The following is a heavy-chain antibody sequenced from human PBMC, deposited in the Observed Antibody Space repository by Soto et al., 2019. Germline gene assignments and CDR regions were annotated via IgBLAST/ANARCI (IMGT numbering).Heavy chain of an antibody. V-gene: IGHV1-46*01. J-gene: IGHJ4*02. CDR3: ARDQGSGWYGLDY. CDR2: INPSGGST. CDR1: GYTFTSYY. Sequence: ASVKFSCKASGYTFTSYYMHWLRQAPGQGLEWMGIINPSGGSTIYAQKFQGRVTMTRDTSTSTVYMELSSLRSEDTAVYYCARDQGSGWYGLDYWGRGTLVTVSA. D-gene: IGHD6-19*01.